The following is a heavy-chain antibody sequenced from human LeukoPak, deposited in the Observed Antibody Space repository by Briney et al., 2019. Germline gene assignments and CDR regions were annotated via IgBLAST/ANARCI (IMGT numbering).Heavy chain of an antibody. D-gene: IGHD3-16*01. J-gene: IGHJ4*02. CDR2: IYYSGST. Sequence: SETLSLTCAVSGASISSGDYYWSWIRQPPGKGLEWIGYIYYSGSTNYNPSLKSRVTISVDTSKNQFSLKLSSVTAADTAVYYCARGLGDPRYFDYWGQGTLVTVSS. CDR3: ARGLGDPRYFDY. V-gene: IGHV4-61*08. CDR1: GASISSGDYY.